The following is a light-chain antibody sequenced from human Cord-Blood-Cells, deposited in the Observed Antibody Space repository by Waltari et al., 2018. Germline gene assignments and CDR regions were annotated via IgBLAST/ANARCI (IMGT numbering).Light chain of an antibody. V-gene: IGKV3-20*01. Sequence: EIVLTQSPGTLSLSPGERATSSCRASQSVSSSYLAWYQQKPGQPPRLLIYGASSRATGIPDRFSGSGSGTDFTLTISRLEPEDFAVYYCQQYGSSPFTFGPGTKVDIK. CDR1: QSVSSSY. CDR3: QQYGSSPFT. J-gene: IGKJ3*01. CDR2: GAS.